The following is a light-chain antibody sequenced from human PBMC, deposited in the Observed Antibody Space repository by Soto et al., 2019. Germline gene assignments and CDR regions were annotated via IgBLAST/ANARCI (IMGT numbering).Light chain of an antibody. CDR1: QTVSSSH. J-gene: IGKJ1*01. V-gene: IGKV3-20*01. CDR2: GAS. CDR3: QQYHNSPRT. Sequence: EIVLTQSPGTLSLSPGERATLSCRASQTVSSSHLAWYQQKPGQAPRLLIYGASSRAAGIPDRFSGSGSGTDFTLTISRLEPEDFAVYYCQQYHNSPRTFGQGTKVDIK.